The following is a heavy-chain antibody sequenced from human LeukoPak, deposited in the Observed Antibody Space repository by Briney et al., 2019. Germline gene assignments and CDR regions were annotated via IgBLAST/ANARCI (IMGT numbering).Heavy chain of an antibody. J-gene: IGHJ6*02. CDR1: GFTFSSYS. V-gene: IGHV3-48*01. CDR3: ARDLYYYGSSGYPISAALSGMDV. CDR2: ISSSSSTI. D-gene: IGHD3-22*01. Sequence: PGGSLRLSCAASGFTFSSYSMNWVRQSPGKGLEWVSYISSSSSTIYYADSVKGRFTISRDNSKNTLYLQMNSLRAEDTAVYYCARDLYYYGSSGYPISAALSGMDVWGQGTTVTVSS.